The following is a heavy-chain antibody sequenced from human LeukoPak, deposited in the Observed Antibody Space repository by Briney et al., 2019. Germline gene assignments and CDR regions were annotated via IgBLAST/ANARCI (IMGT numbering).Heavy chain of an antibody. V-gene: IGHV3-74*01. CDR2: ISPDGFTK. Sequence: GGSLRLSCVSCGFPFRRYWMNWVRQAPGKGLEGVSRISPDGFTKPYADSVEGRFTITRDNAKTTIYLHMNSLGADDTSVYFCARGPGTTYRDWYFDLWGPGTLVTVSS. J-gene: IGHJ2*01. CDR3: ARGPGTTYRDWYFDL. CDR1: GFPFRRYW. D-gene: IGHD2/OR15-2a*01.